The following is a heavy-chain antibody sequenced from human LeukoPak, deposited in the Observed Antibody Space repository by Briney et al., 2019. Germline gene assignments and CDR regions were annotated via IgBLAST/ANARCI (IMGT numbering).Heavy chain of an antibody. V-gene: IGHV4-59*11. CDR1: GVSITTHY. J-gene: IGHJ4*02. CDR3: ATIKSGYPFGYFDF. CDR2: MTDSETT. Sequence: SETLSLTCTVSGVSITTHYWSWLRQPPGKELEWIAYMTDSETTKNNPSLKSRITLSADTSKNQFSLSLSSATEADTAVYFCATIKSGYPFGYFDFWGQGILVTVSS. D-gene: IGHD5-18*01.